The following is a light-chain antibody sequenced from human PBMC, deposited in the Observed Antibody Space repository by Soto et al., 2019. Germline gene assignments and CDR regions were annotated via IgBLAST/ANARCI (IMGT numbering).Light chain of an antibody. V-gene: IGKV3-20*01. CDR2: GAS. CDR1: QSVSSSY. Sequence: EIVLTQSPGTLSLSPGERATLSCRASQSVSSSYLAWYQQKPGQAPRLLIYGASSRATGIPDRFSGSGSGTDFTLTISRLEPEDFAVYYCQQYGSSPQYTFGQGTELEIK. J-gene: IGKJ2*01. CDR3: QQYGSSPQYT.